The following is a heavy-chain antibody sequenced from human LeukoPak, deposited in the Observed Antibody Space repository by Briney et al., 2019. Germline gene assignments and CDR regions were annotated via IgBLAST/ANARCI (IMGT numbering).Heavy chain of an antibody. D-gene: IGHD3-22*01. CDR1: GFTFSSYA. CDR3: ARKISYYYDISGPSDY. Sequence: GGSLRLSCAASGFTFSSYAMSWVRQAPGKGLEWVSAISGSGGSTYYADSVKGRFTISRDNSKNTLYLQMNSLRAEDTAVYYCARKISYYYDISGPSDYWGQGTLVTVSS. CDR2: ISGSGGST. V-gene: IGHV3-23*01. J-gene: IGHJ4*02.